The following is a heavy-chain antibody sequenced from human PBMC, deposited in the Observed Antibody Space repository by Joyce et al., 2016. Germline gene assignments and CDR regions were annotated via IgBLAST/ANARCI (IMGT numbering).Heavy chain of an antibody. CDR2: ISQSWAA. D-gene: IGHD1/OR15-1a*01. Sequence: QLQLHESGPGLVKPSETLSLTCSVSGDSISSSSYYWAWVRQSPGKGLEWIGQISQSWAAFSNPSLRSRVTMSVDTSKNQFSLELSTVTATDTAVYFCARRCPPVNKKSDYFFDNWGRGTLVTVSS. V-gene: IGHV4-39*01. J-gene: IGHJ4*02. CDR1: GDSISSSSYY. CDR3: ARRCPPVNKKSDYFFDN.